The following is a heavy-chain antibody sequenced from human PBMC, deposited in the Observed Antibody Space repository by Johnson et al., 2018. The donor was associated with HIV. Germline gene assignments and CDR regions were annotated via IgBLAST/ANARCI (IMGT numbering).Heavy chain of an antibody. CDR1: GFTFSSYA. CDR3: AKPYYDFWSGYYEYNAFDL. Sequence: QVQLVESGGGVVQPGGSLRLSCAASGFTFSSYAMHWVRQAPGKGLEWVAVISYDGSNKYYADSVKGRFTLTRDKAKNSLYLQMNTLRAEETAVYYGAKPYYDFWSGYYEYNAFDLWGRGTSFTVS. J-gene: IGHJ3*01. V-gene: IGHV3-30*04. D-gene: IGHD3-3*01. CDR2: ISYDGSNK.